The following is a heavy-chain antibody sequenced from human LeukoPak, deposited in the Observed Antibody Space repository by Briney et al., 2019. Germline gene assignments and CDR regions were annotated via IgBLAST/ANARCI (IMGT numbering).Heavy chain of an antibody. CDR2: ITSGGSTI. CDR3: ARGHNRYYFDY. CDR1: GFTFSSYE. V-gene: IGHV3-48*03. D-gene: IGHD2/OR15-2a*01. Sequence: GGSLRLSCAASGFTFSSYEMNWVRRAPGKGLEWVSYITSGGSTIYYADSVKGRFTISRDNSKNTLYLQMNSLRAEDTAVYFCARGHNRYYFDYWGQGTLVIVSS. J-gene: IGHJ4*02.